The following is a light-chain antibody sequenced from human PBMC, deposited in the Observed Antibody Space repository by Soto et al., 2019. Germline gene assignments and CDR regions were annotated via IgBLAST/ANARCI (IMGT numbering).Light chain of an antibody. CDR3: RQYNTWPPT. V-gene: IGKV3-15*01. J-gene: IGKJ1*01. Sequence: DILMTQSPATLSASPGDRASLSCRASQDINGNLAWFQQKPGQAPRLLIYDSSTRAIGVPARFSGSESGTEFTLTISSLQSEYFAFYYCRQYNTWPPTFGQGTNVEI. CDR2: DSS. CDR1: QDINGN.